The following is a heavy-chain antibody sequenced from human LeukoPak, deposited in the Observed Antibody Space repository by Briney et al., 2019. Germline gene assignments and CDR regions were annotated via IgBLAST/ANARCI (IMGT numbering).Heavy chain of an antibody. J-gene: IGHJ6*02. CDR1: GFTFSSYS. CDR2: ISSSSSYI. Sequence: GGSLRLSCAASGFTFSSYSMNWVRQAPGKGLEWVSSISSSSSYIYYADSVKGRFTISRDNAKNSLYLQMNSLRAEDTAVYYCARESDAYGMDVWGRGTTVTVSS. V-gene: IGHV3-21*01. CDR3: ARESDAYGMDV.